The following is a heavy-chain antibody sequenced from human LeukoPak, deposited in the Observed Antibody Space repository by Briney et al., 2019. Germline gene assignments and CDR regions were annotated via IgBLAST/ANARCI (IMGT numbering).Heavy chain of an antibody. D-gene: IGHD3-10*01. Sequence: GGSLRLSCAASGFTFSSYGMHWVRQAPGKGLEWVAVISDDGSSKYYADSVKGRITISRDNSKNTLYLQMNSLRAEDTAVYRCEKENVFRMVRGVRNYHYGMDVWGQGTTVTVSS. CDR3: EKENVFRMVRGVRNYHYGMDV. CDR2: ISDDGSSK. CDR1: GFTFSSYG. J-gene: IGHJ6*02. V-gene: IGHV3-30*18.